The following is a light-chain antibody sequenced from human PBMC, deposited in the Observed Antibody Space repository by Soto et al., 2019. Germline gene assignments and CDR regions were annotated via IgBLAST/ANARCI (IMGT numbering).Light chain of an antibody. CDR3: QQFNSYPIT. CDR1: QSISRW. CDR2: EAS. Sequence: IPLPPSPSSLSASLGHSATTPSRASQSISRWLTWYQQKPGKAPKLLIYEASNLESGVPSRFSGSGSGTEFTLTIGGLQPDDFATYYCQQFNSYPITFGQGTRLEIK. J-gene: IGKJ5*01. V-gene: IGKV1-5*01.